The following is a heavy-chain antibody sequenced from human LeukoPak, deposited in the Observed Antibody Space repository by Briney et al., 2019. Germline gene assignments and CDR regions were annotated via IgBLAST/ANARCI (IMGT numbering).Heavy chain of an antibody. CDR2: INHSGST. CDR1: GGSFSGYY. J-gene: IGHJ4*02. Sequence: SETLSLTCAVYGGSFSGYYWSWIRQPPGKGLEWIGEINHSGSTNYNPSLKSRVTISVDTSKNQFSLKLSSVTAADTAVYYCARDNTAMAFDYWGQGTLVTVSS. V-gene: IGHV4-34*01. D-gene: IGHD5-18*01. CDR3: ARDNTAMAFDY.